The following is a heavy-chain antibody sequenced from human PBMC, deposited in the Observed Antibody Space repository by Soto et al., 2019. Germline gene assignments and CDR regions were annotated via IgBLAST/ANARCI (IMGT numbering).Heavy chain of an antibody. CDR3: ARGGSYGNWFDP. V-gene: IGHV1-69*02. D-gene: IGHD1-26*01. CDR2: IIPILGIA. CDR1: GGTFSSYT. J-gene: IGHJ5*02. Sequence: SVKVSCKASGGTFSSYTISWVRLAPGQGLEWMGRIIPILGIANYAQKFQGRVTITADKSTSTAYMELSSLRSEDTAVYYCARGGSYGNWFDPWGQGTLVTVSS.